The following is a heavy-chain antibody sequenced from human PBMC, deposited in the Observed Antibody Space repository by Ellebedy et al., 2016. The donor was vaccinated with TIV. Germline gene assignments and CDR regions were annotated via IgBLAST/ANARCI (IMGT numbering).Heavy chain of an antibody. CDR1: GYTFTSYY. CDR3: AKDRGGTGDFDY. V-gene: IGHV1-8*01. D-gene: IGHD3-16*01. Sequence: AASVKVSCKASGYTFTSYYINWVRQATGQGLEWMGWMNPNSGNTGYAQEFQGRVTFITDTAASTVYMSLSSLGSEDTAVYYCAKDRGGTGDFDYWGQGTLVTVSS. CDR2: MNPNSGNT. J-gene: IGHJ4*02.